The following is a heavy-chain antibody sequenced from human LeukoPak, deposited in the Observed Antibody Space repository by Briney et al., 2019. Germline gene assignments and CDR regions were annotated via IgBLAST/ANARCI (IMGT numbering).Heavy chain of an antibody. CDR2: INPNSGGT. CDR3: AREVSGDPGGY. Sequence: GASVKVSCTASGYTFTGYYLHWMRQAPGQGLEWMGRINPNSGGTNYAQKFQDRVTMTRDTSISTAYMELSRLISDDTAVYYCAREVSGDPGGYWGQGTLVTVSS. CDR1: GYTFTGYY. V-gene: IGHV1-2*06. D-gene: IGHD7-27*01. J-gene: IGHJ4*02.